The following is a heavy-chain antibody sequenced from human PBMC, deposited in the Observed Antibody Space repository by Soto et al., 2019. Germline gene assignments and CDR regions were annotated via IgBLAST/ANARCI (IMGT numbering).Heavy chain of an antibody. CDR3: AREFDCSSWSVYGC. V-gene: IGHV3-48*01. CDR2: ISSSSSTM. J-gene: IGHJ4*02. D-gene: IGHD6-13*01. CDR1: GFTFSSYS. Sequence: EVQLVESGGGLVQPGGSLRLSCAASGFTFSSYSMNWVRQAPGKGLEWVSYISSSSSTMYYADSVKGRFTISRDKAKNSLNLQRNSRRAEDTAVYYCAREFDCSSWSVYGCWGQGTLVNVSS.